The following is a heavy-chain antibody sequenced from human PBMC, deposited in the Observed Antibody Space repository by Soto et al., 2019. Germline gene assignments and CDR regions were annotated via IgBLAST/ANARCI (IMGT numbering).Heavy chain of an antibody. D-gene: IGHD3-22*01. CDR1: GFTFSSYA. J-gene: IGHJ4*02. V-gene: IGHV3-23*01. CDR3: AKGTMIVVVTTDFYY. Sequence: PGGSLRLSCAASGFTFSSYAMSWFRQAPGKGLEWVSAISGSGGSTYYADSVKGRFTISRDNSKNTLYLQMNSLRAEDTAVYYCAKGTMIVVVTTDFYYRGQGTPVTVAS. CDR2: ISGSGGST.